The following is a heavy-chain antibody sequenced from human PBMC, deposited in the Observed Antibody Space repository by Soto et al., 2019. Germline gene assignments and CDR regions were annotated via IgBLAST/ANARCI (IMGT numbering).Heavy chain of an antibody. CDR2: VHPGDSDT. CDR1: GYSFTSYW. D-gene: IGHD2-15*01. CDR3: ARAVVVVAGSVYLDH. Sequence: PGESLKISRKGSGYSFTSYWIAWVRQMPGKGLEWMGIVHPGDSDTRYSPSIQGQVTISVDKSISTAYLQWSSLKASDTAMYYCARAVVVVAGSVYLDHCGQGTLVTVSS. J-gene: IGHJ4*02. V-gene: IGHV5-51*01.